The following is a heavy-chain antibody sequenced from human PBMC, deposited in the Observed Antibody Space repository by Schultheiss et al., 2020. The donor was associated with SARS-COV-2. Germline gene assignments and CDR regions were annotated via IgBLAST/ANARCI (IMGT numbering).Heavy chain of an antibody. CDR1: GYTFTSYG. CDR2: ISAHNGNT. Sequence: ASVKVSCKASGYTFTSYGISWVRQAPGQGLEWMGWISAHNGNTNYAQKLQGRVTMTTDTSTSTAYMELSSLRSEDTAVYYCAREPVQSRYNWNDLGWFDPWGQGTLVTVSS. CDR3: AREPVQSRYNWNDLGWFDP. V-gene: IGHV1-18*01. D-gene: IGHD1-1*01. J-gene: IGHJ5*02.